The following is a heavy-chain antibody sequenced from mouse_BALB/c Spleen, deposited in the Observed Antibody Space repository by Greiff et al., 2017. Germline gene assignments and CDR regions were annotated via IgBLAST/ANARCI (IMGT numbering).Heavy chain of an antibody. D-gene: IGHD3-3*01. CDR1: GYAFTNYL. Sequence: VQLVESGAELVRPGTSVKVSCKASGYAFTNYLIEWVKQRPGQGLEWIGVINPGSGGTNYNEKFKGKATLTADKSSSTAYMQLSSLTSDDSAVYFCARAGTLDYWGQGTTLTVSS. V-gene: IGHV1-54*01. J-gene: IGHJ2*01. CDR2: INPGSGGT. CDR3: ARAGTLDY.